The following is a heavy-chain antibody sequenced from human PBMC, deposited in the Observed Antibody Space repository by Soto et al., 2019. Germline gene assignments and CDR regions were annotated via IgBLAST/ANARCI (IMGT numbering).Heavy chain of an antibody. D-gene: IGHD3-10*01. CDR3: AKGGKAYYGSGSYYTGSLDY. V-gene: IGHV3-23*01. CDR1: VFTFSIYA. Sequence: WGSLRISCAASVFTFSIYAMSWVRQAPGKGLDWVSAISGSGGSTYYADSVKGRFTISRDNSKNTLYLQMNSLRAEDTAVYYCAKGGKAYYGSGSYYTGSLDYWGQGTLVTVSS. J-gene: IGHJ4*02. CDR2: ISGSGGST.